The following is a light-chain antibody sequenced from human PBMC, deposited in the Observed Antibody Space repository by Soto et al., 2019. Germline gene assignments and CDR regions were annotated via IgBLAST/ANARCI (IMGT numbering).Light chain of an antibody. J-gene: IGKJ4*01. CDR2: GAS. Sequence: EIVMTQSPATLSVSPGERTTLSCRASQSVSSNLAWYQQKPGQAPRLLIYGASSRATGIPARFSGSGSGTEFTVTISSLQSEDFAVYYCQQYYNWPLTFGGGTKVDIK. CDR1: QSVSSN. V-gene: IGKV3-15*01. CDR3: QQYYNWPLT.